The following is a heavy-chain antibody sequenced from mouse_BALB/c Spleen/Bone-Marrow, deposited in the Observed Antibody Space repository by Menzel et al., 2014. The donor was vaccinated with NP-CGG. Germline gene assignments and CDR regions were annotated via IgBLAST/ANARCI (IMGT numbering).Heavy chain of an antibody. Sequence: QVQLQQPGAELAKPGASVKMSCKASGYTFTSYWMHWVKRRPGQGLEWIGYINPNTGYPEYNQKFKDKATLTADKSSSTAYMQLSSLTSEDSAVYYCARRFTTVVTTGDYWGQGTTLTVSS. J-gene: IGHJ2*01. CDR2: INPNTGYP. V-gene: IGHV1-7*01. CDR1: GYTFTSYW. CDR3: ARRFTTVVTTGDY. D-gene: IGHD1-1*02.